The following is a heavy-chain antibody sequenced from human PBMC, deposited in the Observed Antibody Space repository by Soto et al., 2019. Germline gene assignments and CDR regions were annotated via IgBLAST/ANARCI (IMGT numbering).Heavy chain of an antibody. CDR1: GYTFSTYA. CDR2: LIPTNGTG. CDR3: ARETTTRAFDY. D-gene: IGHD1-26*01. V-gene: IGHV1-69*13. J-gene: IGHJ4*02. Sequence: SVKVSCKASGYTFSTYAIDWVRQAPGQGLEWMGWLIPTNGTGRYAKKFQGRVTMTADASTSTAYMELSSLRSEDTAVYYCARETTTRAFDYWGQGTLVTVS.